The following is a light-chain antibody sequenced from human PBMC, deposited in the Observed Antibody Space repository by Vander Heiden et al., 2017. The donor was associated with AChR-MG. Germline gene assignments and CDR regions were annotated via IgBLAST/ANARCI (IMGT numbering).Light chain of an antibody. Sequence: DIQMTQSPSSLSASVGDRVTITCRASQSITSYLNWYQQKPGKAHKLLIYGASSLQSGVPSRFSGSGYGTDFTLTISSLQPEDFATYYCQQSYTATWTFGQGTKVEIK. V-gene: IGKV1-39*01. J-gene: IGKJ1*01. CDR2: GAS. CDR1: QSITSY. CDR3: QQSYTATWT.